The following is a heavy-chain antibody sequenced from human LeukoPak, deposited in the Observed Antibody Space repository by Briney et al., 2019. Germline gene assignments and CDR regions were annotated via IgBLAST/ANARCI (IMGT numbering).Heavy chain of an antibody. CDR1: GFTFSSYG. D-gene: IGHD1-14*01. V-gene: IGHV3-30*02. CDR3: AKSGTFDY. Sequence: PGGSLRLSCAAPGFTFSSYGMQCVRQAPGRGLERVGFIRNDGSNKYYADSVKGRFTISRDNSKNTLYLQMNSLRAEDTAVYYCAKSGTFDYWGQGPLVTVSS. CDR2: IRNDGSNK. J-gene: IGHJ4*02.